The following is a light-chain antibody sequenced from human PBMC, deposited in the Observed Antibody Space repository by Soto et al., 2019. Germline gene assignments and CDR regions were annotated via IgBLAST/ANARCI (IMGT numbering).Light chain of an antibody. V-gene: IGKV3-20*01. Sequence: IVLTHSPDTLSFSPGEIASLSFRASQSLGSSYLAWYQQKPGQAPRLLIYGASSRATGMPDRFSGSGSGTDFTLTISRLEPEDFAVYYCQQYEGSPLTFGGGTKVDIK. J-gene: IGKJ4*01. CDR3: QQYEGSPLT. CDR1: QSLGSSY. CDR2: GAS.